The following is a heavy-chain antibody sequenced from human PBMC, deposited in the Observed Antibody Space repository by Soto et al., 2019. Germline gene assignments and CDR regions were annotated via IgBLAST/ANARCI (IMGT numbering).Heavy chain of an antibody. CDR3: ARLPREDILTGYPYYYYYYMDV. CDR2: IYYSGST. CDR1: GGSISSYY. J-gene: IGHJ6*03. V-gene: IGHV4-59*01. Sequence: SETLSLTCTVSGGSISSYYWSWIRQPPGKGLEWIGYIYYSGSTNYNPSLKSRVTISVDTSKNQFSLKLSSVTAADTAVYYCARLPREDILTGYPYYYYYYMDVWGKGTTVTVSS. D-gene: IGHD3-9*01.